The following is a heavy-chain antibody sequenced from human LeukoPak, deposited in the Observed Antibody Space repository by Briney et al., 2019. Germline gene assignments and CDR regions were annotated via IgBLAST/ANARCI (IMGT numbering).Heavy chain of an antibody. CDR2: IIPTFGTA. CDR3: AGGWYFAGIDY. D-gene: IGHD6-19*01. Sequence: SVKVSCKASGGTFSSYAISWVRQAPGQGLEWMGGIIPTFGTANYAQKFQGRVTIIADESTSTAYMELSSLRSEDTAVYYCAGGWYFAGIDYWGQGTLVTVSS. CDR1: GGTFSSYA. J-gene: IGHJ4*02. V-gene: IGHV1-69*13.